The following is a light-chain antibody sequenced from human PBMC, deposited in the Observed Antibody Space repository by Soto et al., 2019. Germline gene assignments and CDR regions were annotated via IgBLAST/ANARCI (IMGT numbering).Light chain of an antibody. J-gene: IGKJ5*01. CDR1: PSVTNF. Sequence: IVLTHPPGTLSLSPGERATLSCRASPSVTNFLAWYQQKPGQAPRLLIYGAFNRATGIPARFSGSGSGTDSTLTISSLEPEDSAVYYCQQRNVWPPVTFGQGTRLEIK. CDR2: GAF. V-gene: IGKV3-11*01. CDR3: QQRNVWPPVT.